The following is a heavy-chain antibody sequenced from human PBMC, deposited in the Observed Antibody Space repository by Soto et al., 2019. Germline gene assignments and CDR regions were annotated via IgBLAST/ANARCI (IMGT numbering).Heavy chain of an antibody. J-gene: IGHJ5*02. CDR3: ARDGTKTLRDWFDP. CDR1: GASISGFY. D-gene: IGHD1-1*01. CDR2: IYATGTT. Sequence: SETLSLTCTVSGASISGFYWSWIRKSAGKGLEWIGRIYATGTTDYNPSLKSRVMMSVDTSKKQFSLKLRSVTAADTAVYYCARDGTKTLRDWFDPWGQGMSVTVSS. V-gene: IGHV4-4*07.